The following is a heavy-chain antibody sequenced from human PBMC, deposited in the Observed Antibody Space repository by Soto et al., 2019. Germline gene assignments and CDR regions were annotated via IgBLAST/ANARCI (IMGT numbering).Heavy chain of an antibody. V-gene: IGHV1-69*13. Sequence: SVKVSCKASGGTFSSYAISWVRQAPGQGLEWMGGFIPIFGTADYAQKFQGRVTITADESTSTAYMELSSLRSEDTAVYYCASRSGWNYYYGMDVWGQGTTVTSP. CDR3: ASRSGWNYYYGMDV. CDR2: FIPIFGTA. CDR1: GGTFSSYA. J-gene: IGHJ6*02. D-gene: IGHD3-22*01.